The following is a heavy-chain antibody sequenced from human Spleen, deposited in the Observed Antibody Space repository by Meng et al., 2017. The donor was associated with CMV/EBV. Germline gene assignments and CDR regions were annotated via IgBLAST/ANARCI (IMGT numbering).Heavy chain of an antibody. CDR2: INPSGGTT. J-gene: IGHJ3*02. V-gene: IGHV1-46*02. Sequence: ASVKVSCKASGYTLNNDFVHWVRQAPGQGLEWMGVINPSGGTTTYAQRFQGRVTMTTDTSTSTAYMELRSLRSDDTAVYYCARDYCSSTSCFSDAFDIWGQGTMVTVSS. D-gene: IGHD2-2*01. CDR1: GYTLNNDF. CDR3: ARDYCSSTSCFSDAFDI.